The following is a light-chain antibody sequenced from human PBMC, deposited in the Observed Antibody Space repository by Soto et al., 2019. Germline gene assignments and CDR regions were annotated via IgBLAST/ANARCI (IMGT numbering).Light chain of an antibody. V-gene: IGKV1-9*01. CDR3: QQLTSDPRGFS. J-gene: IGKJ3*01. Sequence: DIQLTQSPSFLSASVGDRVTITCRACQGISGYLAWYQQKPGKAPKLLIYGATTLRSGVPSRFSGTASGTEFTLTISSLQPEDSATYYCQQLTSDPRGFSFGPGTKVDIK. CDR1: QGISGY. CDR2: GAT.